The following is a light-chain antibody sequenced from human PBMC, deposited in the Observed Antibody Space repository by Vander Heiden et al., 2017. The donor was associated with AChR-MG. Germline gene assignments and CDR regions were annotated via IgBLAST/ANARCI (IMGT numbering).Light chain of an antibody. CDR2: GNS. Sequence: QSVLTQPPSVSGAPGQRVTISCTGTSSNICAAYDVHLYQHLPCTAPKLLIYGNSNRPSGVPDRFSASKSDTSAALAVTGLHPDDDAVYYCQSYDVSLSAAVFGGGTKLTVL. CDR3: QSYDVSLSAAV. V-gene: IGLV1-40*01. CDR1: SSNICAAYD. J-gene: IGLJ2*01.